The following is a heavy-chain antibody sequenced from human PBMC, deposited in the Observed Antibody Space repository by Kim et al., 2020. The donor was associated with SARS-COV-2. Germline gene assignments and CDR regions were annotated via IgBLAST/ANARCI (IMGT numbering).Heavy chain of an antibody. J-gene: IGHJ6*03. CDR1: GFTFSDYG. D-gene: IGHD2-15*01. Sequence: GGSLRLSCAASGFTFSDYGMHWVRQAPGKGLEWVALISEDGSSTYYADSVKGRFTISRDNSKNSLYLQMNSLRTEDTAMYYCAKDYCSGCSCDSSYNCSCYMDIWGKGTLVTVSS. V-gene: IGHV3-43*02. CDR3: AKDYCSGCSCDSSYNCSCYMDI. CDR2: ISEDGSST.